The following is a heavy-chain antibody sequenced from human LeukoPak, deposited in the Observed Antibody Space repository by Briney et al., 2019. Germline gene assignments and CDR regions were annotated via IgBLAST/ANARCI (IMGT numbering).Heavy chain of an antibody. D-gene: IGHD3-9*01. Sequence: SVNVSCKASGGTFSSYAISWVRQAPGQGLEWMGGIIPIFGTANYAQKFQGRVTITTDESTSTAYMELSSLRSEDTAVYYCATGDILTGYGAFDIWGQGTMVTVSS. V-gene: IGHV1-69*05. CDR3: ATGDILTGYGAFDI. CDR1: GGTFSSYA. CDR2: IIPIFGTA. J-gene: IGHJ3*02.